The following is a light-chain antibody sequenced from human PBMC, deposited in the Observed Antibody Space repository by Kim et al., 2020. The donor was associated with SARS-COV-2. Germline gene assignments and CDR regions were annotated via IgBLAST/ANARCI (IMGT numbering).Light chain of an antibody. V-gene: IGLV1-51*01. CDR1: TSNIGNDY. CDR3: GTWDTSLRVGV. J-gene: IGLJ2*01. Sequence: GQKVTISCSGTTSNIGNDYVSWYQQVPGTAPKLLIYANNQRPSGIPDRFSGSKSGTSATLGITGLQIGDEADYYCGTWDTSLRVGVFGGGTQLTVL. CDR2: ANN.